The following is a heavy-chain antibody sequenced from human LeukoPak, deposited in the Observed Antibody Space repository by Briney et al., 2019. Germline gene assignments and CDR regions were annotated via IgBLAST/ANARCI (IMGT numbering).Heavy chain of an antibody. J-gene: IGHJ4*02. CDR2: MNPNSGNT. V-gene: IGHV1-8*02. CDR3: ARGSRGRLRYFDY. D-gene: IGHD3-9*01. CDR1: GGTFSSYV. Sequence: ASVKVSCKASGGTFSSYVINWVRQATGQGLEWMGWMNPNSGNTGYAQKFQGRVTMTRNTSISTAYMELSSLRSEDTAVYYCARGSRGRLRYFDYWGQGTLVTVSS.